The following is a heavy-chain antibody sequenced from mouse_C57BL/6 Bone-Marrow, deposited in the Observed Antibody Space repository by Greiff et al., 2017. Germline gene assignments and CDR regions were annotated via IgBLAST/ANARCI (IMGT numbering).Heavy chain of an antibody. CDR3: ARLVLDY. V-gene: IGHV1-82*01. J-gene: IGHJ2*01. CDR2: IYPGDGDT. Sequence: VQLQQSGPELVKPGASVKISCKASGYAFSSSWMNWVKQRPGKGLEWIGRIYPGDGDTNYNGKFKGKATLTADKTSSTAYMQLSSLTSEDSAVSFCARLVLDYWGQGTPLTVAS. CDR1: GYAFSSSW. D-gene: IGHD1-1*02.